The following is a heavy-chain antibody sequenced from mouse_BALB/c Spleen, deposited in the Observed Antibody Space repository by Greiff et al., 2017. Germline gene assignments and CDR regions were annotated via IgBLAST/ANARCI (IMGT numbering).Heavy chain of an antibody. J-gene: IGHJ4*01. CDR3: ARDYGNYKGYAMDY. CDR2: IYPGDGDT. CDR1: GYTFTSYW. V-gene: IGHV1-87*01. Sequence: VQLQQSGAELARPGASVKLSCKASGYTFTSYWMQWVKQRPGQGLEWIGAIYPGDGDTRYTQKFKGKATLTADKSSSTAYMQLSSLASEDSAVYYCARDYGNYKGYAMDYWGQGTSVTVSS. D-gene: IGHD2-1*01.